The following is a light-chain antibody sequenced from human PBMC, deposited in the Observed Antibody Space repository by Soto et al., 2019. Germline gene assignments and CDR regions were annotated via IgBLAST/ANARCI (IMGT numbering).Light chain of an antibody. CDR3: QQYHSYWT. CDR1: QSIRNW. V-gene: IGKV1-5*01. CDR2: DAS. J-gene: IGKJ1*01. Sequence: DIQMTQSPSTLSASVGDRVTITCRASQSIRNWLAWYQQKPGKVPKLLIYDASSLASGVPSRFSGSGSGTEFTLTISSLQTDDFSTYYCQQYHSYWTFGQGTKVDIK.